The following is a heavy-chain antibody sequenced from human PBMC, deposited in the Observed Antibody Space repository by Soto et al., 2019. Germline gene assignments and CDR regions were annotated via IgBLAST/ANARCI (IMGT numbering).Heavy chain of an antibody. CDR3: AKAPVKYSYGSGWGY. CDR2: ISGSGGST. V-gene: IGHV3-23*01. CDR1: GFTFSSYA. Sequence: EVQLLESGGGLVQPGGSLRLSCAASGFTFSSYAMSWVRQAPGKGLEWVSAISGSGGSTYYADSVKGRFTISRDNSKNALYLQMNNLRAEDRAVYYCAKAPVKYSYGSGWGYWGQGSLVTVSS. J-gene: IGHJ4*02. D-gene: IGHD5-18*01.